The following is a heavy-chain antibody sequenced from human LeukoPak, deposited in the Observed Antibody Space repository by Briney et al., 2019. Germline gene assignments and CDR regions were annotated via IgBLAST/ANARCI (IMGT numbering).Heavy chain of an antibody. CDR1: GFTFSDYY. J-gene: IGHJ4*02. CDR2: ISSSSSYT. CDR3: ARGPDSSGWYLDY. D-gene: IGHD6-19*01. V-gene: IGHV3-11*05. Sequence: GGSLRLSCAASGFTFSDYYMSWIRQAPGKGLEWVSYISSSSSYTNCADSVKGRFTISRDNAKNSLYLQMNSLRAEDTAVYYCARGPDSSGWYLDYWGQGTLVTVSS.